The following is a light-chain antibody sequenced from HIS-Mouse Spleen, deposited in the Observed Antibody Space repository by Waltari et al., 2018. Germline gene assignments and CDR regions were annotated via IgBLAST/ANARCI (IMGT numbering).Light chain of an antibody. CDR1: SSDVGGYNF. V-gene: IGLV2-14*01. CDR3: SSYTSSSTWV. Sequence: QSALTQPASVSGSPGQSIAISCTGTSSDVGGYNFVSWYQQHPGKAPKLTFYEVSNRPSGVSHRFSGSKSGNTASLTISGLQAEDEADYYCSSYTSSSTWVFGGGTKLTVL. CDR2: EVS. J-gene: IGLJ3*02.